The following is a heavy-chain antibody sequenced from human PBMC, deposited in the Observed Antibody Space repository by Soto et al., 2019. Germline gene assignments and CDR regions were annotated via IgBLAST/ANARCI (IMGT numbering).Heavy chain of an antibody. D-gene: IGHD6-13*01. V-gene: IGHV4-34*01. J-gene: IGHJ4*02. CDR3: ARGRDSWSYYFDY. CDR2: INHSGST. Sequence: SETLSLTCAVYGGSFSGYYWSWIRQPPGKGLERIREINHSGSTNYNPSLKSRVTISVDTSKNQFSLKLSSVTAADTAVFYCARGRDSWSYYFDYWGQGTLVTVSS. CDR1: GGSFSGYY.